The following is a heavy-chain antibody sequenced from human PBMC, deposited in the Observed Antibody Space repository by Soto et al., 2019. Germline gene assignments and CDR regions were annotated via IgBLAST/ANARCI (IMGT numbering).Heavy chain of an antibody. V-gene: IGHV1-46*01. CDR1: GYTFTSYY. Sequence: ASVKVSCKASGYTFTSYYMHWVRQAPGQGLEWMGIINPSGGSTSYAQKFQGRVTMTRDTSTSTVYMELSSLRSEDTAVYYCARVLNQKYYDCWSGYYTGSAPGYYYGMDVWGQGTSVTV. J-gene: IGHJ6*02. CDR2: INPSGGST. D-gene: IGHD3-3*01. CDR3: ARVLNQKYYDCWSGYYTGSAPGYYYGMDV.